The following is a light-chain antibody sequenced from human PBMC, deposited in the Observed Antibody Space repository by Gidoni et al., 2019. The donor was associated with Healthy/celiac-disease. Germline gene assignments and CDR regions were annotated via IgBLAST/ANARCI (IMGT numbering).Light chain of an antibody. CDR1: QSSSSY. Sequence: DIQLTQSPSSLSASGGDRATITCRASQSSSSYLNWYQQKPGKAPKLLIYAASSMQSGVPARFSGSGSGTDFTLTISSLQPEDFAAYYCQQSYSTLFTFGPGTKVEIK. V-gene: IGKV1-39*01. J-gene: IGKJ3*01. CDR3: QQSYSTLFT. CDR2: AAS.